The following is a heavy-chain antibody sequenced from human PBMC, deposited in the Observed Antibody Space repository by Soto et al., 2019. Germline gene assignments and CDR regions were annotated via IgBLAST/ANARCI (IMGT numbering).Heavy chain of an antibody. CDR2: ISYDGSNK. J-gene: IGHJ4*02. CDR1: GFTFSSYG. Sequence: QVQLVESGGGVVQPGRSLRLSCAASGFTFSSYGMHWVRQAPGKGLEWVAVISYDGSNKYYGDSVKGRFTISRDNSKNTLYLQMNSLRAEDTAVYYCAKPSSYYDYIWGSHRSPSDYWGQGTLVTVSS. V-gene: IGHV3-30*18. D-gene: IGHD3-16*02. CDR3: AKPSSYYDYIWGSHRSPSDY.